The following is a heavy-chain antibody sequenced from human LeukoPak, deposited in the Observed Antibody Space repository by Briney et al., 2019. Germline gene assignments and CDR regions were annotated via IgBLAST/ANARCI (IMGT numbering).Heavy chain of an antibody. Sequence: SETLSLTCTVSGGSISSYYWSWIRQPAGKGLEWVGRIYTSGSTNYNPSLKSRVTMSVDTSKNQFSLKLSSVTAADTAVYYCARWCSSTSCYSTRRAFDIWGQGTMVTVSS. V-gene: IGHV4-4*07. D-gene: IGHD2-2*02. CDR1: GGSISSYY. CDR2: IYTSGST. CDR3: ARWCSSTSCYSTRRAFDI. J-gene: IGHJ3*02.